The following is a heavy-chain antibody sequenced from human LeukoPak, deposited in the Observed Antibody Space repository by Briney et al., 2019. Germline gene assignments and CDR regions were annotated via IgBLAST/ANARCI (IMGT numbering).Heavy chain of an antibody. D-gene: IGHD3-22*01. Sequence: GASVKVSCKASGGTFSSYAISWVRQAPGQGLEWMGGIIPIFGTANYAQKFQGRVTITTDESTSTAYMELSSLRSEDTAVYYCASQLARDYYDSSGYYSSYYSDYWGQGTLVTVSS. CDR3: ASQLARDYYDSSGYYSSYYSDY. CDR1: GGTFSSYA. J-gene: IGHJ4*02. CDR2: IIPIFGTA. V-gene: IGHV1-69*05.